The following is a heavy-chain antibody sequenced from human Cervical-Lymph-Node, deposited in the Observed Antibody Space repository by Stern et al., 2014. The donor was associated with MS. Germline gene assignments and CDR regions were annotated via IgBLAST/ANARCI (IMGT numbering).Heavy chain of an antibody. D-gene: IGHD6-13*01. CDR3: ARSAIEIAAPGHFDY. J-gene: IGHJ4*02. Sequence: VKLGQSGAEVKKPGASVKVSCKASGYTFTGYFMHWVRQAPGQGLEWMGRIHPHSGGTEYAQKFQGRVTMTRDTSISTAYMELSRLRSDDKAVYYCARSAIEIAAPGHFDYWGQGTLVTVSS. CDR2: IHPHSGGT. CDR1: GYTFTGYF. V-gene: IGHV1-2*06.